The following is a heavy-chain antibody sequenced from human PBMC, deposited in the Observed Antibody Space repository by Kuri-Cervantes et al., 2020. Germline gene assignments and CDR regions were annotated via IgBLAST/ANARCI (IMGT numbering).Heavy chain of an antibody. Sequence: GESLKISCAASGFTFSSYAMHWVRQAPGKGLEWAAVISYDGSNKYYADSVKGRFTISRDNSKNTLYLQMNSLRAEDTAVYYCARLYEGWFDPWGQGTLVTVSS. J-gene: IGHJ5*02. CDR1: GFTFSSYA. CDR2: ISYDGSNK. CDR3: ARLYEGWFDP. D-gene: IGHD3-3*01. V-gene: IGHV3-30*01.